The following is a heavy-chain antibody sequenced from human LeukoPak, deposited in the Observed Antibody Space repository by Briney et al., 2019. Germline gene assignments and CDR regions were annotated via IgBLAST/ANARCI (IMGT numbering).Heavy chain of an antibody. Sequence: ASVKVSCKASGYTFITYYMHWVRQAPGQGLEWMGIINPNSRSTLYAQKFQGRVTMTSDTSTSTVYMELSSLRSEDTAVYYCARPSGTGRYAFDIWGQGTMVTVSS. D-gene: IGHD3/OR15-3a*01. CDR3: ARPSGTGRYAFDI. CDR1: GYTFITYY. CDR2: INPNSRST. J-gene: IGHJ3*02. V-gene: IGHV1-46*01.